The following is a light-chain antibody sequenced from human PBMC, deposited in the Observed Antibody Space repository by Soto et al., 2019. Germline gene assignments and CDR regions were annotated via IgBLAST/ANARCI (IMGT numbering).Light chain of an antibody. CDR1: QSVLYSPNNKNY. CDR3: QPYINACQS. Sequence: DIVMTQSPDSLAVSLGERATINCKSSQSVLYSPNNKNYLAWYQQKPGQPPKLLVYWASTRESGVPDRFSGSGPETDFTLTITGLQAEDVAVYYCQPYINACQSFGNGTKVDIK. V-gene: IGKV4-1*01. J-gene: IGKJ1*01. CDR2: WAS.